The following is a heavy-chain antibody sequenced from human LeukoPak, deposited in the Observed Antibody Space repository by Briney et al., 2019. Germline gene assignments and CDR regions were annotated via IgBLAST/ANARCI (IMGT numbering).Heavy chain of an antibody. D-gene: IGHD6-19*01. Sequence: SETLSLTCTVSGGSISSYYWTWLRQPPGKGLEWIGYMIYSGSSNYKPSLRSRVTISVDTSKNQISLKLSSVTAADTAVYYCARFNRNSSGWIDYWGQGTLVTVSS. CDR3: ARFNRNSSGWIDY. CDR1: GGSISSYY. V-gene: IGHV4-59*01. CDR2: MIYSGSS. J-gene: IGHJ4*02.